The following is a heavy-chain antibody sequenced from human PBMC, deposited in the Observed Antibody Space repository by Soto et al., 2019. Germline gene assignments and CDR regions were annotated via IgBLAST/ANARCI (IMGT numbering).Heavy chain of an antibody. D-gene: IGHD3-22*01. V-gene: IGHV3-23*01. CDR1: GFIFSSYA. Sequence: PGGSLILSCAASGFIFSSYAMSWVRQAPGKGLEWVSAISGSGGSTYYADSVKGRFTISRDNSKNTLYLQMNSLRAEDTAVYYCAKDKSMVNTMIVVVITLDYWGQGTLVAVSS. CDR2: ISGSGGST. CDR3: AKDKSMVNTMIVVVITLDY. J-gene: IGHJ4*02.